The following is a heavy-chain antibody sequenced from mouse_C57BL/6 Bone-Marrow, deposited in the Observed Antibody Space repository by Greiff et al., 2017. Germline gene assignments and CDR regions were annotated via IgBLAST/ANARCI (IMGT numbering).Heavy chain of an antibody. Sequence: VQLQQPGAELVKPGASVKMSCKASGYTFTSYWITWVKQRPGQGLEWIGDIYPTSGRTNYNENFKSNAILTVDTSSNTAYMQLSSLTSEDSAVFYCARSGPLGRSVDDWGQGTTLTVTS. D-gene: IGHD4-1*01. J-gene: IGHJ2*01. V-gene: IGHV1-55*01. CDR1: GYTFTSYW. CDR3: ARSGPLGRSVDD. CDR2: IYPTSGRT.